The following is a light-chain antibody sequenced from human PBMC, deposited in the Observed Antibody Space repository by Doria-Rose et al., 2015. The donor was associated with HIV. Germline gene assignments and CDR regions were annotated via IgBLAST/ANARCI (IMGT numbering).Light chain of an antibody. CDR3: QQYYTTPMYT. V-gene: IGKV1-NL1*01. J-gene: IGKJ2*01. Sequence: CWASQDISNSLAWYQQIPGKAPKLLVYGASRLETGVPSSLSGSGSGTDYTLTISSLQPEDFATYYRQQYYTTPMYTFGQGTKLEIK. CDR2: GAS. CDR1: QDISNS.